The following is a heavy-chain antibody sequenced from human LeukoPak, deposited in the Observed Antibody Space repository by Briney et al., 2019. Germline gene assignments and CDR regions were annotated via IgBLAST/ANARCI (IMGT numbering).Heavy chain of an antibody. D-gene: IGHD3-10*01. CDR2: ISSSSSTI. J-gene: IGHJ4*02. Sequence: GGSLRLSCAGSGFTFSTYSMNWVRQAPGKGLEGVSYISSSSSTIYYADSVKGRFTISRDNAKNSLYLQMNSLRAEDTAVYYCGRDGSGSPDYWGQGTLVTVSS. V-gene: IGHV3-48*01. CDR1: GFTFSTYS. CDR3: GRDGSGSPDY.